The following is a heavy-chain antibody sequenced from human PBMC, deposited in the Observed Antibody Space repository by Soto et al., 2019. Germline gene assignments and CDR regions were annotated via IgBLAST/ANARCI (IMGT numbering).Heavy chain of an antibody. V-gene: IGHV3-21*01. D-gene: IGHD3-3*01. J-gene: IGHJ6*02. Sequence: EVQLVESGGGLVKPGGSLRLSCAASGFTFSSYSMNWVRQAPGKGLEWVSSISSSSSYIYYADSVKGRFTISRDNAKNSLSLQMNSLRAEDTAVYYCARDRGPPYYDFWSGYSNYYYGMDVWGQGTTVTVSS. CDR3: ARDRGPPYYDFWSGYSNYYYGMDV. CDR2: ISSSSSYI. CDR1: GFTFSSYS.